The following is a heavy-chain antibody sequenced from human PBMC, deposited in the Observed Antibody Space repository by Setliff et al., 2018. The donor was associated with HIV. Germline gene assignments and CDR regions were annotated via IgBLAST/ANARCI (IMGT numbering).Heavy chain of an antibody. CDR2: MNPNRGNT. CDR1: GYTFTTYD. J-gene: IGHJ5*02. D-gene: IGHD3-10*01. Sequence: ASVKVSCKASGYTFTTYDINWVRQATGQGLEWMGWMNPNRGNTGYTQKFQGRLTMTRSTSFSTAYMALSNLTSEDTAIYYCARKHKVSLGRGIVVLWGFDPWGQGTLVTVSS. CDR3: ARKHKVSLGRGIVVLWGFDP. V-gene: IGHV1-8*02.